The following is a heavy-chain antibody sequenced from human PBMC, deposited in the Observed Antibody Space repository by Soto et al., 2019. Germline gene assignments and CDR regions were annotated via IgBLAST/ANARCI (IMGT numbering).Heavy chain of an antibody. V-gene: IGHV4-39*01. CDR3: VRGGLLSQQSSYYFDF. J-gene: IGHJ4*02. Sequence: QLQLQESGPGLVKPSETLSLTCTISGASITSSGYYWGWIRQSPGRGLEWIGSIDYSGNTYYNPSLTNRVTVSVDTSKNQISLRLRSVTAADTTVYYCVRGGLLSQQSSYYFDFWGQGVLVTVSS. CDR2: IDYSGNT. CDR1: GASITSSGYY. D-gene: IGHD3-16*02.